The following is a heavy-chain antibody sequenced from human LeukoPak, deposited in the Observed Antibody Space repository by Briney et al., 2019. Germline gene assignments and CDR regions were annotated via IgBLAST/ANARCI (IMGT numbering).Heavy chain of an antibody. CDR3: ARNSRWLQGDFDY. CDR1: GGSISSGSYY. D-gene: IGHD5-24*01. CDR2: IYTSGST. Sequence: SETLSLTCTVSGGSISSGSYYWSWIRQPAGKGLEWIGRIYTSGSTNYNPSLKSRVTISVDTSKNQLSLKLSSVTAADTAVYYCARNSRWLQGDFDYWGQGTLVTVSS. V-gene: IGHV4-61*02. J-gene: IGHJ4*02.